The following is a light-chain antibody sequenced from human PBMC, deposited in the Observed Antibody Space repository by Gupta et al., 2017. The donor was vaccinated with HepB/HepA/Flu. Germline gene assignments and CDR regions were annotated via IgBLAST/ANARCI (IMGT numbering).Light chain of an antibody. J-gene: IGKJ5*01. Sequence: EILMTQSPATLSVSPGERATLSCRASQTATISVAWYQQKPGQAPRLLIYAASTRATGVPDRFSGSGSGTEFTLTIIILQSDDFAVYYCQQFHEWPVTFGQGTRLEI. V-gene: IGKV3-15*01. CDR3: QQFHEWPVT. CDR1: QTATIS. CDR2: AAS.